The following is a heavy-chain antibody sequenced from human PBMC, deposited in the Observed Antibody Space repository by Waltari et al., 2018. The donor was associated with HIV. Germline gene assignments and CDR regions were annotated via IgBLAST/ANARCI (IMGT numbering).Heavy chain of an antibody. J-gene: IGHJ4*02. D-gene: IGHD2-21*01. V-gene: IGHV3-15*01. Sequence: EVHLVESGGGLVKPGGSLRVSCTVSGFTFIHAWMSWVRQAPGKGLEWLGRIKSKNDGGTIDYAAPVKDRFTILRDDSKHTLYLEMSSLKIEDTGIYYCVTDAVAVPLDTAYWGQGTLVTVSS. CDR1: GFTFIHAW. CDR3: VTDAVAVPLDTAY. CDR2: IKSKNDGGTI.